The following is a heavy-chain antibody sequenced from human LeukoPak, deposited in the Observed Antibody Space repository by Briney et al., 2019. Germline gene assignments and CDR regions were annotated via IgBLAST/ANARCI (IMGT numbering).Heavy chain of an antibody. J-gene: IGHJ4*02. D-gene: IGHD3-9*01. CDR3: ARDYMFGILTGYYNDY. CDR1: GGSISSSSYY. V-gene: IGHV4-39*07. Sequence: SETLSLTCTVSGGSISSSSYYWGWIRQPPGKGLEWIANIYYSGSTYYNPSLKSRVTISVDTSKNQFSLKLSSVTAADTAVYYCARDYMFGILTGYYNDYWGQGTLVTVSS. CDR2: IYYSGST.